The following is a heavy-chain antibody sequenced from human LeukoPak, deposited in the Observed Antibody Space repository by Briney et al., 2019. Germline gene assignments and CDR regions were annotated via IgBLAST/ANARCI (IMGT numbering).Heavy chain of an antibody. D-gene: IGHD5-12*01. V-gene: IGHV4-59*03. CDR2: IFYSGTS. CDR1: GDSISRYY. CDR3: AGLFSGYDPFDY. J-gene: IGHJ4*02. Sequence: SETLSLTCTVSGDSISRYYWSWIRQSPGKGLEWIGYIFYSGTSNYNPSLKSRVTVSVDTSKNQVSLKLRSVTAADTAVYYCAGLFSGYDPFDYWGQGTLVTVSS.